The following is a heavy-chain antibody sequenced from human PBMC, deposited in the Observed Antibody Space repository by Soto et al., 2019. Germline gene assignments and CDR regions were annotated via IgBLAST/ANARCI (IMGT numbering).Heavy chain of an antibody. V-gene: IGHV3-23*01. D-gene: IGHD3-10*01. Sequence: GGSLRLSCAASGFTFSTHAMSWVRQAPGSGLEWVSAMSGNGGITYYPDSVKGRFTISRDNSKNTLFLQMNGLRAEDTAVYYCAKEGSFYYGSGSDIWGRGTMVTVS. CDR1: GFTFSTHA. J-gene: IGHJ3*02. CDR3: AKEGSFYYGSGSDI. CDR2: MSGNGGIT.